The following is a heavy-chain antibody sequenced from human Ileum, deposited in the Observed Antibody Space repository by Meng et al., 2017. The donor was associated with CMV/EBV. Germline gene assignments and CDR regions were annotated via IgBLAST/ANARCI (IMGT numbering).Heavy chain of an antibody. CDR1: GFTFSTYA. CDR3: ARFIRGYTGYDY. Sequence: AASGFTFSTYAMSWVRQAPGKGLEWVSILYTGSRSTYYADSVKGRFTISRDNSKSTLYLQMNSLRAEDTAVYYCARFIRGYTGYDYWGQGTLVTVSS. V-gene: IGHV3-23*03. J-gene: IGHJ4*02. D-gene: IGHD5-12*01. CDR2: LYTGSRST.